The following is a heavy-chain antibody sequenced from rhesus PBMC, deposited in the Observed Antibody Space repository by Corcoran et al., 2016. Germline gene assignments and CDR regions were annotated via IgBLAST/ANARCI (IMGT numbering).Heavy chain of an antibody. V-gene: IGHV4-169*02. D-gene: IGHD1-20*01. CDR2: FYVSGSST. CDR3: ASDPAGTNLDY. CDR1: GGSISSSY. J-gene: IGHJ4*01. Sequence: QLQLQESGPGLVKPSETLSVTCAVSGGSISSSYWSWIRQAPGKGLEWIGYFYVSGSSTNYNPSLKSRVTLSVDTSKNQLSLKLSSVTAADTAVYYCASDPAGTNLDYWGQGVLVTVSS.